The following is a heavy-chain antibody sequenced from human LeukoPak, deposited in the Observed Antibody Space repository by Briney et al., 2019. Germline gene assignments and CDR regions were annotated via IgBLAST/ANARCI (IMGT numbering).Heavy chain of an antibody. CDR1: GYTFTGYY. V-gene: IGHV1-2*02. D-gene: IGHD2-15*01. CDR2: INPNSGGT. J-gene: IGHJ4*02. CDR3: ARRGCSGGSCYCRFDY. Sequence: ASVKVSCTASGYTFTGYYMHWVRQAPGQGLEWMGWINPNSGGTNYAQKFQGRVTMTRDTSISTAYMELSRLRSDDTAVYYCARRGCSGGSCYCRFDYWGQGTLVTVSS.